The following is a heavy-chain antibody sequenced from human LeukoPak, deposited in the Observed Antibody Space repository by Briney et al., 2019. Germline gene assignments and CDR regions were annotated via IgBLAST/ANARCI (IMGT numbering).Heavy chain of an antibody. J-gene: IGHJ4*02. CDR2: FSGSGDTT. D-gene: IGHD2-2*01. Sequence: GGSLRLSCSASGFPFSSYAMHWVRQAPGKGLEWVSGFSGSGDTTYYADSVKGRFTISRDNSKSTLYLQMNSLRAEDTAVYYCAKGVTTSSYAAFHYWGQGTLVAVSS. V-gene: IGHV3-23*01. CDR3: AKGVTTSSYAAFHY. CDR1: GFPFSSYA.